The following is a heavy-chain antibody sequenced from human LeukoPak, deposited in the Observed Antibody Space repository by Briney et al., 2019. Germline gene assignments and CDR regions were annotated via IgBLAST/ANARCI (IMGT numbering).Heavy chain of an antibody. Sequence: PSQTLSLTCAVSGGSISSGGYSWSWIRQPPGKGLEWIGYIYHSGSTYYNPSLKSRVTISVDRSKNQFSLKLSSVTAADTAVYYCARVGKQWLDAFDIWGQGTMVTVSS. CDR3: ARVGKQWLDAFDI. D-gene: IGHD6-19*01. J-gene: IGHJ3*02. CDR1: GGSISSGGYS. V-gene: IGHV4-30-2*01. CDR2: IYHSGST.